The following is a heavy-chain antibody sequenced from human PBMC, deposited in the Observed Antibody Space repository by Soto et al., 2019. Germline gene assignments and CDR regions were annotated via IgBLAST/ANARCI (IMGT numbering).Heavy chain of an antibody. D-gene: IGHD2-21*01. CDR2: IYYSGST. Sequence: PSETLSLTCTVSGGSVSPDCWDWIRQPPGKGLEWIGYIYYSGSTNYNPSLKSRVTISIDTSKNQFSLKLSSVTAADTAVYYCARGGKSYGGEFDFWGQGTLVSV. CDR3: ARGGKSYGGEFDF. CDR1: GGSVSPDC. J-gene: IGHJ4*02. V-gene: IGHV4-59*02.